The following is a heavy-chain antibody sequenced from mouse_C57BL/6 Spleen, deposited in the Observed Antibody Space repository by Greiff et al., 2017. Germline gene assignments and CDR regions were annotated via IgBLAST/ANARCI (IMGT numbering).Heavy chain of an antibody. CDR3: VRDDSNYLDY. J-gene: IGHJ2*01. V-gene: IGHV5-17*01. CDR1: GFTFSDYG. CDR2: ISSGSSTI. Sequence: EVKLMESGGGLVKPGGSLKLSCAASGFTFSDYGMHWVRQAPEQGLEWVAYISSGSSTIYYADTVKGRFTISRDNAKNTLFLQMTSLRSEDTAMYYCVRDDSNYLDYWGQGTTRTVSS. D-gene: IGHD1-1*01.